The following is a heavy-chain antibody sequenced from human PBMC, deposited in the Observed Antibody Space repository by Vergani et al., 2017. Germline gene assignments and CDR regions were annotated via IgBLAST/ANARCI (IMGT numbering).Heavy chain of an antibody. J-gene: IGHJ4*02. CDR2: INWNGGST. D-gene: IGHD1-26*01. CDR1: GFTFDDYG. V-gene: IGHV3-20*04. CDR3: ARGRVGGSLHY. Sequence: EVQLVESGGGVVRPGGSLRLSCAASGFTFDDYGMSWVRQAPGKGLEWVSGINWNGGSTGYADSVKGRFTISRDSSRNTLYLQMNSLRNEDTAVYYCARGRVGGSLHYWGQGTLVTVSS.